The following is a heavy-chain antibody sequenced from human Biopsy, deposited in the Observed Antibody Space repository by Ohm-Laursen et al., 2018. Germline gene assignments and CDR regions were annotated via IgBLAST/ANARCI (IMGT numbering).Heavy chain of an antibody. CDR1: GGSISSGFYY. D-gene: IGHD4-17*01. CDR2: VYYSGTT. J-gene: IGHJ5*02. Sequence: SETLSLTCSVSGGSISSGFYYWSWIRQPPGKGLEWIGHVYYSGTTNYNPSLKSRVTISVDTSKKQFSLKLFSVAAADTAVYYLARKRELGYGDGGGTAWFGPWGQGTLLT. CDR3: ARKRELGYGDGGGTAWFGP. V-gene: IGHV4-61*01.